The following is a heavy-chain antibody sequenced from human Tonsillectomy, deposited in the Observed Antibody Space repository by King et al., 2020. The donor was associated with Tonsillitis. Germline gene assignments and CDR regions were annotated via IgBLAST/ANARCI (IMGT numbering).Heavy chain of an antibody. Sequence: VQLQESGPGLVKPSETLSLTCNVSGGSINSYFWSWIRQSAGRGLEWIGHIYSNGDTNYTPSLKSRVTMSVDTSKNQFSLKLTSVTAADTAVYYCARYYRGHTTHYYGAKYFDAFDIWGQGTMVSVSS. D-gene: IGHD3-10*01. J-gene: IGHJ3*02. CDR1: GGSINSYF. CDR3: ARYYRGHTTHYYGAKYFDAFDI. CDR2: IYSNGDT. V-gene: IGHV4-4*07.